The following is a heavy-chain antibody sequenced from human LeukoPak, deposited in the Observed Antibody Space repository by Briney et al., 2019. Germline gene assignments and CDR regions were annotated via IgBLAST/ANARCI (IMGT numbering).Heavy chain of an antibody. Sequence: PGGSLRPSCAASGFTFSSYAMHWVRQAPGKGLEYVSAISSNGGSTYYANSVKGRFTISRDNSKNTLYLQMGSLRAEDMAVYYCARSGSYYYWGQGTLVTVSS. CDR1: GFTFSSYA. V-gene: IGHV3-64*01. CDR3: ARSGSYYY. D-gene: IGHD1-26*01. J-gene: IGHJ4*02. CDR2: ISSNGGST.